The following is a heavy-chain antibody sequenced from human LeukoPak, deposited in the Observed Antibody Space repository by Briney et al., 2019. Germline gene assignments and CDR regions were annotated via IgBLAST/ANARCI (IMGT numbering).Heavy chain of an antibody. CDR2: INHSGST. CDR3: AREIDYGDAFDI. V-gene: IGHV4-34*01. CDR1: GGSFSGYY. D-gene: IGHD4-17*01. J-gene: IGHJ3*02. Sequence: IPSETLSLTCAVYGGSFSGYYWSWIRQPPGKGLEWIGEINHSGSTNYNPSLKSRVTISVDTSKNQFSLKLSSVTAADTAVYYCAREIDYGDAFDIWGQGTMVTVSS.